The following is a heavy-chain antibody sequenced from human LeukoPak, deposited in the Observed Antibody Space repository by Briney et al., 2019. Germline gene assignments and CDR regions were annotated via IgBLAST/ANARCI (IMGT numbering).Heavy chain of an antibody. D-gene: IGHD5-12*01. Sequence: GESLKISCKASGYKFTNYWIGWVRQMPGKGLEWMGIIDPDDSASTYSPSFEGQVTISADESSNTAYLQWSSLKASDTAMYYCARRSSDYDWYLDLWGRGTLVTVSS. J-gene: IGHJ2*01. CDR1: GYKFTNYW. CDR3: ARRSSDYDWYLDL. V-gene: IGHV5-51*01. CDR2: IDPDDSAS.